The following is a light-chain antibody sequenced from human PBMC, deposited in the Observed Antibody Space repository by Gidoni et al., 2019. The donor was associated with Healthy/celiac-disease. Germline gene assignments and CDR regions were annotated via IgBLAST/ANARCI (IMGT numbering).Light chain of an antibody. CDR2: WAS. CDR1: QSVLYSSNNKNY. V-gene: IGKV4-1*01. Sequence: DIVMTQSPDSLAVSLGERATINCKSSQSVLYSSNNKNYLAWYQQKPGQPPKLLIYWASTRESGVPDRFSGSGSGTDFTLTISSLQAEDVAVYYCQQYYSTPLPFXQXTKVEIK. CDR3: QQYYSTPLP. J-gene: IGKJ1*01.